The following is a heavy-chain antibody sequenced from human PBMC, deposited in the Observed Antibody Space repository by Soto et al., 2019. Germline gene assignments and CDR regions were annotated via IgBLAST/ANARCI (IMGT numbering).Heavy chain of an antibody. CDR3: ARVYYDILTGLGYFDY. CDR1: GGSFSGYY. CDR2: INHSGST. D-gene: IGHD3-9*01. Sequence: LSLTCAVYGGSFSGYYWSWIRQPPGKGLEWIGEINHSGSTNYNPSLKSRVTISVDTSKNQFSLKLSSVTAADTAVYYCARVYYDILTGLGYFDYWGQGTLVTVSS. J-gene: IGHJ4*02. V-gene: IGHV4-34*01.